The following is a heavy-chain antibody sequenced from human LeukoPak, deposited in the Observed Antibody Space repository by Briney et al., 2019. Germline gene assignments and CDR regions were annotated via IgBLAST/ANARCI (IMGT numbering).Heavy chain of an antibody. CDR2: IYYSGGT. V-gene: IGHV4-59*08. J-gene: IGHJ4*02. Sequence: SETLSLTCTVSGDSFYYYFYSWIRQPPGKGLEWIGHIYYSGGTNYNPSFKSRVFMSVDPSKSQLALNLRPVTAADTAVYYCARHGTAGGRLVNWGQGTLVSVSS. CDR1: GDSFYYYF. CDR3: ARHGTAGGRLVN. D-gene: IGHD6-13*01.